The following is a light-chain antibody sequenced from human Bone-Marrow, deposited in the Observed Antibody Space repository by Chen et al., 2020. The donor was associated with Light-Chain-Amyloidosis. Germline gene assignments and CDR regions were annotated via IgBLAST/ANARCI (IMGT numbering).Light chain of an antibody. CDR1: QSILYSSSNKNY. CDR2: WAS. Sequence: DIVMTQSPDSLAVSLGERATINCKYSQSILYSSSNKNYLAWYQQKPGQPPKLLIYWASTRESGVPDRFSGSGSGTDFTLTISSLQAEDVAVYYCQQYYTTPPPTFGQGTKVEIK. V-gene: IGKV4-1*01. J-gene: IGKJ1*01. CDR3: QQYYTTPPPT.